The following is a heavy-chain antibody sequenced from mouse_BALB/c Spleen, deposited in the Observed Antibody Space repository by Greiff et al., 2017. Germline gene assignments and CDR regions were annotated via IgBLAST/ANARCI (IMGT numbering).Heavy chain of an antibody. J-gene: IGHJ3*01. D-gene: IGHD1-1*01. Sequence: EVQGVESGGGLVKPGGSLKLSCAASGFTFSSYAMSWVRQSPEKRLEWVAEISSGGSYTYYPDTVTGRFTISRDNAKNTLYLEMSSLRSEDTAMFYCARDGTTVVEGTWFAYWGQGTLVTVSA. CDR3: ARDGTTVVEGTWFAY. CDR1: GFTFSSYA. CDR2: ISSGGSYT. V-gene: IGHV5-9-4*01.